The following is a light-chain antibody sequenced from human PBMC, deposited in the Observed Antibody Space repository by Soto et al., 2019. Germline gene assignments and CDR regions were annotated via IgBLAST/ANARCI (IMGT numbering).Light chain of an antibody. CDR1: SSNIGAGYE. V-gene: IGLV1-40*01. Sequence: QSVLTQPPSVSEAPGQRVTISCTGSSSNIGAGYEAHWYQQVPGTAPKLLIYENNNRPSGVPARCSGSKSGTSGSLAITGLVAEDEAVYYCQSYDSSLSGHVFGTGTKLTVL. CDR2: ENN. J-gene: IGLJ1*01. CDR3: QSYDSSLSGHV.